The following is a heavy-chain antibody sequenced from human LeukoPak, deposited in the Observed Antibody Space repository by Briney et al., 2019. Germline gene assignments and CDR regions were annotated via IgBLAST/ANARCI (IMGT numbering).Heavy chain of an antibody. J-gene: IGHJ3*02. V-gene: IGHV4-59*01. CDR2: IYYSGST. CDR1: GGSISSYY. D-gene: IGHD3-22*01. Sequence: SETLSLTCTVSGGSISSYYWSWIRQPPGKGLEWSGYIYYSGSTNYNPSLKSRVTISVGTSKNQFSLKLSSVTAADTAVYYCARHGDTYYYDSSGYQTPGAFDIWGQGTMVTVSS. CDR3: ARHGDTYYYDSSGYQTPGAFDI.